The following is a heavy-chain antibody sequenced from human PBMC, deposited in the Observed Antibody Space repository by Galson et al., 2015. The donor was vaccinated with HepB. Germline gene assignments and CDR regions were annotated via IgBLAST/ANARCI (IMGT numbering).Heavy chain of an antibody. CDR2: INPSGGST. CDR1: GYTFTSYY. V-gene: IGHV1-46*03. Sequence: SVKVSCKASGYTFTSYYMHWVRQAPGQGLEWMGIINPSGGSTSYAQKFQGRVTMTRDTSTSTVYMELSSLRSEDTAVYYCARDLKGDIVVVPAAYKYYYYYYGMGVWGQGTTVTVSS. D-gene: IGHD2-2*01. J-gene: IGHJ6*02. CDR3: ARDLKGDIVVVPAAYKYYYYYYGMGV.